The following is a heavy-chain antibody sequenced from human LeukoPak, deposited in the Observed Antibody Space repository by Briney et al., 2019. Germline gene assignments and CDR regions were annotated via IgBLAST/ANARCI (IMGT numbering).Heavy chain of an antibody. CDR2: IGASGGDI. D-gene: IGHD7-27*01. V-gene: IGHV3-23*01. J-gene: IGHJ4*02. CDR3: ARDPNWGSGY. Sequence: GGSLRLSCATSGFTFSGYTMIWVRQAPGKGPEWVSIIGASGGDIHYADSVKGRFSISRDNPKNTLTLQMNSLRVDDTAVYYCARDPNWGSGYWGQGTLVTVSS. CDR1: GFTFSGYT.